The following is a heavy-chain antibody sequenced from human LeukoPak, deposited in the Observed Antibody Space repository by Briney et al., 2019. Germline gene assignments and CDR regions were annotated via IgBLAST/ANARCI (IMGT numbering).Heavy chain of an antibody. CDR2: IKQDGSEK. D-gene: IGHD3-3*01. Sequence: GSLRLSCAASGFAFSSYAMHWVRPAPGKGQEWGATIKQDGSEKYDPDSVKGRFTISRDNANHSLYLQITSLRAEDTVVYYCARVPLRFLEFDFDYWGQGTLVTVSS. CDR1: GFAFSSYA. J-gene: IGHJ4*02. V-gene: IGHV3-7*01. CDR3: ARVPLRFLEFDFDY.